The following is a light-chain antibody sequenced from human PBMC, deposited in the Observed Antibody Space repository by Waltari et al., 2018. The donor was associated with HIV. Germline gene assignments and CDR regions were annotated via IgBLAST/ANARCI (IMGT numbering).Light chain of an antibody. CDR2: DVT. J-gene: IGLJ3*02. CDR1: SSDVGGYYY. Sequence: QSALTQPPSASGSPGQSVTISCTGSSSDVGGYYYVSWYQQHPGDAPKLIIYDVTQRPSGVPDRFSGSKSGNTASLTVSGLQAEDEADYYCSSYPGTFPWVFGGGTELTVL. V-gene: IGLV2-8*01. CDR3: SSYPGTFPWV.